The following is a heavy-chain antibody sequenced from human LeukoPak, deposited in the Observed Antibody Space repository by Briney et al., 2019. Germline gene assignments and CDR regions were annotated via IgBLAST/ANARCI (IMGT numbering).Heavy chain of an antibody. CDR2: INPSGGST. J-gene: IGHJ6*03. Sequence: ASVKVSCKASGYTFTSYYMHWVRQAPGQGLEWMGIINPSGGSTSYAQKFQGRVTMTRDTSTSTVYMELSSLRSEDTAVYYCARPVAVAGAYYYYYMDVWGKGTTVTVSS. D-gene: IGHD6-19*01. CDR3: ARPVAVAGAYYYYYMDV. CDR1: GYTFTSYY. V-gene: IGHV1-46*01.